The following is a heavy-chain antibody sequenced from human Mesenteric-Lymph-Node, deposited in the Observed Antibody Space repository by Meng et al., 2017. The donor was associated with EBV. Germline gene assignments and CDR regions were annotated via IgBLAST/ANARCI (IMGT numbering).Heavy chain of an antibody. CDR2: IYYSGST. Sequence: VQLLESVHVLVKPSETLSLTFTVSGGSVSRGSNYWSWIRQPPGKGLVWIGYIYYSGSTNYNPSLKSRVTISVDTSKNQFSLKLSSVTAADTAVYYCATGLYGDYALANWGQGTLVTVSS. CDR3: ATGLYGDYALAN. V-gene: IGHV4-61*01. D-gene: IGHD4-17*01. J-gene: IGHJ4*02. CDR1: GGSVSRGSNY.